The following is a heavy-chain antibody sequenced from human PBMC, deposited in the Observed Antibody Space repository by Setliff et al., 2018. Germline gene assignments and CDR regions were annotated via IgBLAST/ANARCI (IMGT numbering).Heavy chain of an antibody. CDR2: IRGRTNTDAT. Sequence: GGSLRLSCTGSEFTLSGFEIHWVRQSSGKGLEWVGRIRGRTNTDATAYGASMEGRFTISRDDSKNTAYLQMNSLKADDTALYYCARRGPGLGLDVWGKGTTVTVSS. V-gene: IGHV3-73*01. CDR1: EFTLSGFE. CDR3: ARRGPGLGLDV. D-gene: IGHD2-2*01. J-gene: IGHJ6*04.